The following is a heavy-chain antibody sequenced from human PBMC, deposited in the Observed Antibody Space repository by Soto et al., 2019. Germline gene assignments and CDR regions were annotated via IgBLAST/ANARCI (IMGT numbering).Heavy chain of an antibody. V-gene: IGHV1-3*01. Sequence: ASVKVSCKASGGTFSSYAISWVRQAPGQGLEWMGWINAINGTTKYSQKFQGRVTITRDTSASTAYMELSSLRSEDTAVYYCARAVAVPADFDYWGQGTLVTVSS. D-gene: IGHD6-19*01. CDR1: GGTFSSYA. CDR2: INAINGTT. J-gene: IGHJ4*02. CDR3: ARAVAVPADFDY.